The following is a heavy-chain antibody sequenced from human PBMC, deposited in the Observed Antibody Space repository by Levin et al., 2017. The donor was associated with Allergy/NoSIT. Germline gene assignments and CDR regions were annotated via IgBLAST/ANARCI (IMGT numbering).Heavy chain of an antibody. Sequence: SVKVSCKASGGTFSSYAISWVRQAPGQGLEWMGGIIPIFGTANYAQKFKGRVTFTADESSSTAYMELRRLKSEDPAGIYLAGKGWATLSSSSNYYG. D-gene: IGHD2/OR15-2a*01. CDR2: IIPIFGTA. J-gene: IGHJ6*01. V-gene: IGHV1-69*13. CDR1: GGTFSSYA. CDR3: AGKGWATLSSSSNYYG.